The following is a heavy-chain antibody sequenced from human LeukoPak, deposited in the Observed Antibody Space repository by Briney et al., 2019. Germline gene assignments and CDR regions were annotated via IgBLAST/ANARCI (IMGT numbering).Heavy chain of an antibody. V-gene: IGHV1-2*02. CDR3: ATGNKNYDSSGYYPPFDY. D-gene: IGHD3-22*01. Sequence: ASVKVSCKASGYTFTGYYMHWVRQAPGQGLEWMGWINPNSGGTNYAQKFQGRVTMTRDTSTDTAYMELSSLRSEDTAVYYCATGNKNYDSSGYYPPFDYWGQGTLVTVSS. CDR1: GYTFTGYY. J-gene: IGHJ4*02. CDR2: INPNSGGT.